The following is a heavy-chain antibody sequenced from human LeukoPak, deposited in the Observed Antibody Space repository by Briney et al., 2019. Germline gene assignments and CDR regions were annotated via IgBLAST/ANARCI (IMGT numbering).Heavy chain of an antibody. CDR3: AKDPRDRDGYSTFDY. V-gene: IGHV3-23*01. D-gene: IGHD5-24*01. CDR1: GFTFSSYA. J-gene: IGHJ4*02. CDR2: TSGSGVDT. Sequence: GGSLRLSCAASGFTFSSYAMSWVRQVPGKGLEWVSSTSGSGVDTYYADSVKGRFTFSRDNSKNTLYLQMDSLRAEDTAVYYCAKDPRDRDGYSTFDYWGQGTLVTVSS.